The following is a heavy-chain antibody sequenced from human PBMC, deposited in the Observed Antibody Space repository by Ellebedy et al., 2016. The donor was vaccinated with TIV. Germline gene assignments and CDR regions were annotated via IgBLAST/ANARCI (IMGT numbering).Heavy chain of an antibody. J-gene: IGHJ4*02. V-gene: IGHV3-33*01. CDR2: IRNEGRDT. Sequence: PGGSLRLSCAASGFIFSRYDMHWVRQAPGQGLEWVAVIRNEGRDTYYADSVKGRFTISRDTSKNTLYLQVSSLRVDATAVYYCARQCEGFNRQSLDYWGQGTLVTVSS. CDR3: ARQCEGFNRQSLDY. CDR1: GFIFSRYD.